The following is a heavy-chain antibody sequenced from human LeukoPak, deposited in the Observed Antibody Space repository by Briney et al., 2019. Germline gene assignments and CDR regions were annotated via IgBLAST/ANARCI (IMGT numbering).Heavy chain of an antibody. J-gene: IGHJ4*02. CDR1: GYSVTTNY. D-gene: IGHD3-22*01. CDR3: ARFASSVSSHPVDY. Sequence: GGSLRLSCAASGYSVTTNYMTWVRQAPGKGLEWVSLLYASGSTQYADSVKGRFTISRDSSKNTLYLQMDNLRMEDTAVYYCARFASSVSSHPVDYWGQGTLVTVSS. V-gene: IGHV3-66*01. CDR2: LYASGST.